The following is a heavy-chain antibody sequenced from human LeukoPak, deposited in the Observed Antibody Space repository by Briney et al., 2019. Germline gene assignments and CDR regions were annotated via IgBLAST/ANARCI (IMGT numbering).Heavy chain of an antibody. CDR1: GGSFSGHY. CDR3: ARGRTGAAALDF. J-gene: IGHJ4*02. Sequence: SETLSLTCAVYGGSFSGHYWTWIRQPPGKGLEWIGESTHSGSTNYNLPLKSRVSISVDTSKNQFSLKLTSVTAADTAVYHCARGRTGAAALDFWGPGTLVTVSS. CDR2: STHSGST. V-gene: IGHV4-34*01. D-gene: IGHD2-2*01.